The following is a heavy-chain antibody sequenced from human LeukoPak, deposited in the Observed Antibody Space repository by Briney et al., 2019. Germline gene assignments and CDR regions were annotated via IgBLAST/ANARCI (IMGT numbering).Heavy chain of an antibody. J-gene: IGHJ4*02. CDR1: GFTFSSHA. CDR2: ISGSGANT. V-gene: IGHV3-23*01. Sequence: GGSLRLSCAASGFTFSSHAMTWVPQAPGKGLEWVSGISGSGANTNYVDSVKGRFTISRDDSKNTLYLQMNSLRAEDTAVYYCAKHNYYDSSDYPYYFDYWGQGTLVTVSS. D-gene: IGHD3-22*01. CDR3: AKHNYYDSSDYPYYFDY.